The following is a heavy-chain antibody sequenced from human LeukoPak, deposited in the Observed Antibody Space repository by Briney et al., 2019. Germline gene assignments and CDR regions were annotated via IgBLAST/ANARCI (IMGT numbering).Heavy chain of an antibody. Sequence: ASVTVSCKASGYTFTSYDINWVRQAAGQGLEWMGWMNPNSGNTGYAQKFQGRVTMTRNTAISTAYMELSSLRSEDKAVYYCARGNMLRPFAYWGEGSLVTVSS. J-gene: IGHJ4*02. D-gene: IGHD2-8*01. V-gene: IGHV1-8*01. CDR3: ARGNMLRPFAY. CDR2: MNPNSGNT. CDR1: GYTFTSYD.